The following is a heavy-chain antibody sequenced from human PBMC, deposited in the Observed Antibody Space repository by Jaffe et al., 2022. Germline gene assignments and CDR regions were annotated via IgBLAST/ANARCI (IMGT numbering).Heavy chain of an antibody. CDR1: GFTFGDYA. Sequence: EVQLVESGGGLVQPGRSLRLSCTASGFTFGDYAMSWFRQAPGKGLEWVGFIRSKAYGGTTEYAASVKGRFTISRDDSKSIAYLQMNSLKTEDTAVYYCTREFWVGAGLLFDYWGQGTLVTVSS. V-gene: IGHV3-49*03. CDR2: IRSKAYGGTT. CDR3: TREFWVGAGLLFDY. J-gene: IGHJ4*02. D-gene: IGHD6-19*01.